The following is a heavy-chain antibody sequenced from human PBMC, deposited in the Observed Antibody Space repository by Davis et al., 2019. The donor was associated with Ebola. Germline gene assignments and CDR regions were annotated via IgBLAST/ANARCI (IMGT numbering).Heavy chain of an antibody. D-gene: IGHD6-13*01. CDR2: ISSSGRYV. J-gene: IGHJ4*02. V-gene: IGHV3-23*01. CDR3: AKDLAGWVEAAAAS. Sequence: GGSLRLSCTASGFTFKSYTMTWVRQAPGKGLEWVSSISSSGRYVYYADSVKGRFTISRDNSKNTLYLQMNSLRAEDTAVYYCAKDLAGWVEAAAASWGQGTLVTVSS. CDR1: GFTFKSYT.